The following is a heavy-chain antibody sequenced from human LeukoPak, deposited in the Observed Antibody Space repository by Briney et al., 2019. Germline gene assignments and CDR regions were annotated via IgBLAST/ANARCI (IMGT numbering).Heavy chain of an antibody. Sequence: GGSLRLSCAASGFTFSSYAMSWVRQAPGKGLEWVSAITGSGGSTYYADSVKGRFTISRDNSKNTLYLQMNSLRAEDTAVYYCARDVDVEMATITDYWGQGTLVTVSS. D-gene: IGHD5-24*01. V-gene: IGHV3-23*01. CDR1: GFTFSSYA. J-gene: IGHJ4*02. CDR3: ARDVDVEMATITDY. CDR2: ITGSGGST.